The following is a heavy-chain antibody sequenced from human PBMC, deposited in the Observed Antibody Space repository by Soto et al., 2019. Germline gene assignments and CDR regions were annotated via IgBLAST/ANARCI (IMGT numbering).Heavy chain of an antibody. V-gene: IGHV3-23*01. Sequence: EVQLLESGGGLVQPGRSLRLSCAASGFTFSSYAMSWVRQAPEKGLEWVSTISASGGTTYYADSVKGRFTISRDNSKNTLYLQMNSLRAEDTAVYYCPAGIYYYGMDVWGQGTTVTVSS. D-gene: IGHD6-13*01. CDR2: ISASGGTT. J-gene: IGHJ6*02. CDR1: GFTFSSYA. CDR3: PAGIYYYGMDV.